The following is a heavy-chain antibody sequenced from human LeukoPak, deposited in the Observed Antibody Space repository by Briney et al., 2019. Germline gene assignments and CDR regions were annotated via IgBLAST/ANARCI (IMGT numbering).Heavy chain of an antibody. CDR2: IWYDGSTK. J-gene: IGHJ4*02. V-gene: IGHV3-33*01. CDR3: ARDGIGAATVEYYFDY. D-gene: IGHD2-15*01. CDR1: GFTFSSYG. Sequence: TGGSLRLSCAASGFTFSSYGTHWVRQAPGKGLEWVAVIWYDGSTKYYADSVKGRFIISRDNSKNTLYLQMNSLRAEDTAVYYCARDGIGAATVEYYFDYWGQGTLVAVSS.